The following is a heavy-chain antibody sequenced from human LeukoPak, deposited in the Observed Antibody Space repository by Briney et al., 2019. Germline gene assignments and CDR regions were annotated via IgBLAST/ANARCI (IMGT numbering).Heavy chain of an antibody. V-gene: IGHV4-34*01. CDR2: INHSGST. CDR3: ARGGVSWPHYYGSGSYHSWFDP. Sequence: SETLSLTCAVYGGSFSGYYWSWIRQPPGKGLEWIGEINHSGSTNYNPSLKSRVTISVDTSKNQFSLKLSSVTAADTAVYYCARGGVSWPHYYGSGSYHSWFDPWGQGTLVTVSS. J-gene: IGHJ5*02. CDR1: GGSFSGYY. D-gene: IGHD3-10*01.